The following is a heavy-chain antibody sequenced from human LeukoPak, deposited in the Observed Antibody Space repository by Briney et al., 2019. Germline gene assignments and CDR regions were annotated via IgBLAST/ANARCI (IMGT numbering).Heavy chain of an antibody. CDR1: GFTFSSYG. CDR3: AKDLVAVATHTPIGY. D-gene: IGHD6-19*01. V-gene: IGHV3-30*02. Sequence: PGGSLRLSCAASGFTFSSYGMHWVRQAPGKGLEWVALIRYDGGNKYYADSVQGRFTISRDNSKNTVYLQMNSLRAEDTAVYYCAKDLVAVATHTPIGYWGQGTLVTVSS. J-gene: IGHJ4*02. CDR2: IRYDGGNK.